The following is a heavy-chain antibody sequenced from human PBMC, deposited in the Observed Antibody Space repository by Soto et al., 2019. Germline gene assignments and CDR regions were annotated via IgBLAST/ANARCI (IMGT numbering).Heavy chain of an antibody. D-gene: IGHD2-21*02. Sequence: ASVKVSFKASGYTFTSYGITWLRHAPGQGLEWMGWISAYDGNTNYAQKLQGRVTMTTDTSTSTAYMELRSLRSDDTAVYYCARDGDCGGDCYWGTKYNYGMDVWGQGTTVTSP. CDR2: ISAYDGNT. CDR3: ARDGDCGGDCYWGTKYNYGMDV. V-gene: IGHV1-18*04. CDR1: GYTFTSYG. J-gene: IGHJ6*02.